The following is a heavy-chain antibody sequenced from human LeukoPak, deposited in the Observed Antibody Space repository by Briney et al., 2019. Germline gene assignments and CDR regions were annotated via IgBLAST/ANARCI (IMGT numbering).Heavy chain of an antibody. CDR1: GGSFSGFY. J-gene: IGHJ4*02. V-gene: IGHV4-34*01. Sequence: SETLSLTCAVYGGSFSGFYWSWIRQPPGKGLEWIGEISHSGSTNYNPSLKSRVTISIDTSKNQFSLKLSSVTAADTAVYYCARDITGSFDYWGQGNLVTVSS. CDR2: ISHSGST. CDR3: ARDITGSFDY. D-gene: IGHD1-14*01.